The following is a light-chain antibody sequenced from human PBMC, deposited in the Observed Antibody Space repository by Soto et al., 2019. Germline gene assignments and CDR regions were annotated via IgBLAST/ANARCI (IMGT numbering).Light chain of an antibody. V-gene: IGLV2-8*01. CDR1: SSDVGGYNY. J-gene: IGLJ1*01. CDR3: SSYAFSNIFYV. CDR2: EVT. Sequence: QSALTQPPSASGSPGQSVTISCTGTSSDVGGYNYVSWYQQHPGKAPKLMIYEVTKRPSGVPDRFSGSKSGNTASLTVSGLQAEDEADYYCSSYAFSNIFYVFGTGPKLTVL.